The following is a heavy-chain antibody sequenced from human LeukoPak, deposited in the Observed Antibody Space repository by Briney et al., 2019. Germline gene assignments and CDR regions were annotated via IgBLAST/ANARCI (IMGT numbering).Heavy chain of an antibody. CDR2: IYYSGST. D-gene: IGHD6-13*01. J-gene: IGHJ4*02. CDR1: GGSISSYY. CDR3: ARLGLAAAGKDY. Sequence: PSETLSLTCTVSGGSISSYYWSWIRQPPGKGLEWIGYIYYSGSTNYNPSLKSRVTISVDTSKNQFSLKLGSATAADTAVYYCARLGLAAAGKDYWGQGTLVTVSS. V-gene: IGHV4-59*01.